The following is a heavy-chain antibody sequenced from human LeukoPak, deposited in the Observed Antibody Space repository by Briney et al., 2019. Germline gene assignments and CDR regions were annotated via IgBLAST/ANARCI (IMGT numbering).Heavy chain of an antibody. Sequence: GGSLRLSCAASGFTFSTYEMNWVRQAPGKGLEWVSYISSSGSPIYYADSVKGRFTISRDNAKNSLSLQMNSLRAEDTAVYYCAREGYSSAWGFFDYWGQGSLVTVSS. CDR2: ISSSGSPI. CDR1: GFTFSTYE. J-gene: IGHJ4*02. V-gene: IGHV3-48*03. D-gene: IGHD6-25*01. CDR3: AREGYSSAWGFFDY.